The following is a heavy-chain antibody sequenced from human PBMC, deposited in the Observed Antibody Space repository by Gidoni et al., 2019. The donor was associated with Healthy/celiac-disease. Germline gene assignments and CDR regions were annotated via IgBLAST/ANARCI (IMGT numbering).Heavy chain of an antibody. V-gene: IGHV3-33*01. CDR1: GFTFSRYG. Sequence: QVQLLESGGGVVQPGRSLRLSCAASGFTFSRYGMHWVRQAPGKGREWVAVIWYDGSNKYYADSVKGRFTISRDNSKNTLYLQMNSLRAEDTAVYYCARGEWFGELLPFDYWGQGTLVTVSS. D-gene: IGHD3-10*01. CDR2: IWYDGSNK. CDR3: ARGEWFGELLPFDY. J-gene: IGHJ4*02.